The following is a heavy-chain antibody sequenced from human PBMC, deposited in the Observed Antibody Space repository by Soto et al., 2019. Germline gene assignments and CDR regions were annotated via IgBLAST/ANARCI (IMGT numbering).Heavy chain of an antibody. CDR1: GYSFTSYW. CDR2: IDPSDSYT. J-gene: IGHJ6*02. Sequence: GETLKISCKGSGYSFTSYWISGVREMAGKGLEWMGRIDPSDSYTDYSPSFQGHVTISADKTISTAYLQWSSLQASATAMYYCARTVTTDYYYGMDVWGQGTTVTVSS. V-gene: IGHV5-10-1*01. CDR3: ARTVTTDYYYGMDV. D-gene: IGHD4-17*01.